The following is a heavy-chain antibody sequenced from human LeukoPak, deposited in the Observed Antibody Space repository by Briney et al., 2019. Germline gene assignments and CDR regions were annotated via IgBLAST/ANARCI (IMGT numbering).Heavy chain of an antibody. V-gene: IGHV3-7*01. Sequence: GGSLRLSCAASGFTFSSFWMSWVRQAPGKGREWVANIKEDESEKYYVDSVKGRFTISRDNAKNSLYLQMNSPRAEDTAVYYCARDSRVYYDSSSRWFDPWGQGTLVTVSS. CDR2: IKEDESEK. CDR1: GFTFSSFW. CDR3: ARDSRVYYDSSSRWFDP. J-gene: IGHJ5*02. D-gene: IGHD3-22*01.